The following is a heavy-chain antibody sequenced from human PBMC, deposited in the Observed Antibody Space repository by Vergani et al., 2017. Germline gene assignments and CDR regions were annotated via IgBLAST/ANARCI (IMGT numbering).Heavy chain of an antibody. CDR2: IYWNDDQ. V-gene: IGHV2-5*04. CDR3: VYRKTECGTTGCFYTFYYYCYTDV. Sequence: QITLKESGPTLVKPTQTLTLTCTFSGFSLNTRGVSVAWIRQPPGKALDWLALIYWNDDQHYSPSLNNRVTITKDTSKNQVVLTMTNMDYVDTGTYYCVYRKTECGTTGCFYTFYYYCYTDVWGKGTTVTVSS. D-gene: IGHD1-7*01. CDR1: GFSLNTRGVS. J-gene: IGHJ6*03.